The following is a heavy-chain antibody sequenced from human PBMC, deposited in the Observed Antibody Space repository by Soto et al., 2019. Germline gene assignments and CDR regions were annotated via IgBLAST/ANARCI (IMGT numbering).Heavy chain of an antibody. D-gene: IGHD2-2*01. V-gene: IGHV3-23*01. CDR1: GFTFSSYA. J-gene: IGHJ4*02. CDR3: AKDKYCSSTSCGTFDY. CDR2: ISGSGGST. Sequence: HPGGSLRLSCAASGFTFSSYAMSWVRKATGKGLEWVSAISGSGGSTYYADSVKGRFTISRDNSKNTLYLQMNSLRAEDTAVYYCAKDKYCSSTSCGTFDYWGQGTLVTVSS.